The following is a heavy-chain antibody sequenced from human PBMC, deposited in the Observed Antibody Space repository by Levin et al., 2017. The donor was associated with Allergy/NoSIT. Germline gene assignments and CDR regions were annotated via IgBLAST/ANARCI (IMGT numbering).Heavy chain of an antibody. V-gene: IGHV3-30*04. CDR1: GFTFNTYA. CDR3: ARVGVEWELLGGFDY. J-gene: IGHJ4*02. Sequence: SCAASGFTFNTYAMHWVRQAPGKGLEWVAVISYDGSNKYYADSVKGRFTISRDNPKNTLYLQMNSLRVEDTAVYYCARVGVEWELLGGFDYWGQGTLVTVSS. CDR2: ISYDGSNK. D-gene: IGHD1-26*01.